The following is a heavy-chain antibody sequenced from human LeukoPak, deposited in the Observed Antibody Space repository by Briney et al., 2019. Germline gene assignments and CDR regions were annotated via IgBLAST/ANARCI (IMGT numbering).Heavy chain of an antibody. V-gene: IGHV5-51*01. Sequence: GESLKISCKCSGYTFTSYWIGWVRQMPGKGLELMGIIYPGDSDTRYSPSFQGQVTISADKSISNAYLQWSSLKASDTAMYYCARLANYGSGSYVFDYWGQGTLVTVSS. CDR1: GYTFTSYW. J-gene: IGHJ4*02. CDR2: IYPGDSDT. D-gene: IGHD3-10*01. CDR3: ARLANYGSGSYVFDY.